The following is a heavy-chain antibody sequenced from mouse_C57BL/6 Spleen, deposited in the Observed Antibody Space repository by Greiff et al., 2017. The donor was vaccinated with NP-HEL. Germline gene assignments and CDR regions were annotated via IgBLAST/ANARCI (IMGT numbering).Heavy chain of an antibody. Sequence: EVQLQQSGPELVKPGASVKISCKASGYTFTDYYMNWVKQSHGKSLEWIGDINPNNGGTSYNQKFKGKATLTVDKSSSTAYMELRSLTSEDSAVYYCAKLSWGWGQGTLVTVSA. V-gene: IGHV1-26*01. CDR2: INPNNGGT. CDR1: GYTFTDYY. CDR3: AKLSWG. J-gene: IGHJ3*01. D-gene: IGHD1-1*02.